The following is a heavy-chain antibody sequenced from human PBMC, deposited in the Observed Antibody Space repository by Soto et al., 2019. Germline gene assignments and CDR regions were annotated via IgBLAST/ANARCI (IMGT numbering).Heavy chain of an antibody. D-gene: IGHD1-1*01. CDR2: INHSGST. CDR3: ARYRPRTVLFDP. Sequence: PSETLSLTCAVYGGSFSGYYWSWIRQPPGKGLEWIGEINHSGSTNYNPSLKSRVTISVDTSKNQFSLKLSSVTAADTAVYYCARYRPRTVLFDPWGQGTLVTVSS. V-gene: IGHV4-34*01. J-gene: IGHJ5*02. CDR1: GGSFSGYY.